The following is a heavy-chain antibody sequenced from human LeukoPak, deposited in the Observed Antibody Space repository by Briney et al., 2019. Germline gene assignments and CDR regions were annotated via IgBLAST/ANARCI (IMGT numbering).Heavy chain of an antibody. CDR3: AKRYSSSWYYFDY. V-gene: IGHV3-23*01. CDR2: ISGSGGRT. J-gene: IGHJ4*02. Sequence: GGSLRLSCAASGFTFSGHGMSWVRQAPGKGLEWVSAISGSGGRTYYADSVKGRFTISRDNSKNTLYLQMNSLRAEDTAVYYCAKRYSSSWYYFDYWGQGTLVTVSS. D-gene: IGHD6-13*01. CDR1: GFTFSGHG.